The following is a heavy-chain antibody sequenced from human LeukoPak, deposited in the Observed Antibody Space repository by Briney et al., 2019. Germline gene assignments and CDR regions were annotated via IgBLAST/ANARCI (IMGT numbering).Heavy chain of an antibody. J-gene: IGHJ4*02. CDR3: ASPRGFSYGYFDH. D-gene: IGHD5-18*01. CDR2: IYYSKNT. CDR1: GGSISSSSAY. V-gene: IGHV4-39*01. Sequence: PSETLSLTCTVSGGSISSSSAYWGWIRQPPGMGLEWIGSIYYSKNTYYNPSLKSRATISADTSKNQFSLRLDSVSAADTAVYYCASPRGFSYGYFDHWGQGSLVTVSS.